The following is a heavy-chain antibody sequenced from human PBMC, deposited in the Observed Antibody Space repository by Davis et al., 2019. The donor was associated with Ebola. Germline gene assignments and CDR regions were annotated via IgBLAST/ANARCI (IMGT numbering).Heavy chain of an antibody. CDR3: ARRNYYGSGSQYSHFDY. Sequence: KVSCKGSGYSFTSYWISWVRQMPGKGLEWMGRIDPSDSYTNYSPSFQGHVTISADKSISTAYLQWSSLKASDTAMYYCARRNYYGSGSQYSHFDYWGQGTLVTVSS. V-gene: IGHV5-10-1*01. J-gene: IGHJ4*02. CDR2: IDPSDSYT. CDR1: GYSFTSYW. D-gene: IGHD3-10*01.